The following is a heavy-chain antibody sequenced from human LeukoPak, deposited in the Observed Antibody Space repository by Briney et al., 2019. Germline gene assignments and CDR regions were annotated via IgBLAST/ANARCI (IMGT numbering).Heavy chain of an antibody. CDR1: GGSISSYY. Sequence: SETLTLTCTVSGGSISSYYWSWIPQPPGKGLEWIGYLYHSGTTNYNPSLKSRVTISVDTSKNEFSLKLTSVTAADTAVYYCARLGYNDYVARYFDLWGRGTLVTVSS. D-gene: IGHD5-24*01. V-gene: IGHV4-59*08. J-gene: IGHJ2*01. CDR2: LYHSGTT. CDR3: ARLGYNDYVARYFDL.